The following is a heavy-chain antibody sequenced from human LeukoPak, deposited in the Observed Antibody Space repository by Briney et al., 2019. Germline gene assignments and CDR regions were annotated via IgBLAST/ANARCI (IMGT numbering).Heavy chain of an antibody. Sequence: PSETLSLTCTVSGGSISSYYWSWIRQPPGKGLEWIGYIYYSGSTYYNPSLKSRVTISVDTSKNQFSLRLSSVTAADTAVYYCARQIISLRNFDYWGQGTLVTVSS. J-gene: IGHJ4*02. CDR1: GGSISSYY. CDR2: IYYSGST. CDR3: ARQIISLRNFDY. V-gene: IGHV4-59*08.